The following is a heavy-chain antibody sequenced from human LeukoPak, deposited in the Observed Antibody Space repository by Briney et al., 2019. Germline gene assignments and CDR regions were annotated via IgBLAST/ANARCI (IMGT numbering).Heavy chain of an antibody. J-gene: IGHJ4*02. CDR1: GGSISSGGYY. CDR3: ASLSYSSSSD. CDR2: IYHSGST. V-gene: IGHV4-30-2*01. D-gene: IGHD6-6*01. Sequence: SETLSLTCTVSGGSISSGGYYWSWIRQPPGKGLEWIGYIYHSGSTYYNPSLKSRVTISVDRSKNQFSLKLSSVTAADTAVYYCASLSYSSSSDWGQGTLVTVSS.